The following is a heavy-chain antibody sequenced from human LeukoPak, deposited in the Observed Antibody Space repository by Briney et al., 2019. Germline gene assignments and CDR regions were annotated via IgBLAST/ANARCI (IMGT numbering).Heavy chain of an antibody. D-gene: IGHD6-13*01. CDR1: NGSLSGHY. CDR2: VNYSGST. CDR3: ARRRIVTAGTVYLDV. Sequence: PSETLSPTCVVYNGSLSGHYWSWIRQSPGKGLEWIGEVNYSGSTNYNPSLKSRVTISLDTSKNRFSLNLNFVTAADMALYYCARRRIVTAGTVYLDVWDKGTTVIVTS. V-gene: IGHV4-34*01. J-gene: IGHJ6*03.